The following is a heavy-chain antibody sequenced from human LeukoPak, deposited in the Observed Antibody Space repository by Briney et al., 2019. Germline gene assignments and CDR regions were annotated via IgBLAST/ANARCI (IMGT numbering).Heavy chain of an antibody. D-gene: IGHD4-17*01. CDR3: AKGDDYGDYVGGY. CDR2: ISGSGGST. CDR1: GFTFSSYG. V-gene: IGHV3-23*01. Sequence: QAGGSLRLSCAASGFTFSSYGMSWVRQAPGKGLEWVSAISGSGGSTYYADSVKGRFTISRDNSKNTLYLQMNSLRAEDTAVYYCAKGDDYGDYVGGYWGQGTLVTVSS. J-gene: IGHJ4*02.